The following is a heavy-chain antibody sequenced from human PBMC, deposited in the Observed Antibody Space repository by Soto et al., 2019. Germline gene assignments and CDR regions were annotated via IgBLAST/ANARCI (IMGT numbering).Heavy chain of an antibody. J-gene: IGHJ6*02. V-gene: IGHV3-23*01. CDR3: AKGTSMSSYYYGMDV. CDR2: ISGSGGST. CDR1: GFTFSSYA. D-gene: IGHD2-21*01. Sequence: PGGSLRLSCAASGFTFSSYAMSWVRQAPGKGLEWVSAISGSGGSTYYADSVKGRFTISRDNSKNTLYLQMNSLRAEDTAVYYCAKGTSMSSYYYGMDVWGQGTTVTVSS.